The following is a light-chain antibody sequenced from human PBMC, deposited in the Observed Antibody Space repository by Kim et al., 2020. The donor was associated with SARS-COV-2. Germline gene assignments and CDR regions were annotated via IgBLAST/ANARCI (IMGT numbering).Light chain of an antibody. CDR2: LNSDGSH. J-gene: IGLJ2*01. CDR3: QTYAV. CDR1: SGHSSYA. V-gene: IGLV4-69*01. Sequence: SLGASVKLTCTLSSGHSSYAIAWHQQQPEKGPRYLMKLNSDGSHSKGDGIPDRFSGSSSGAERYLTISSLQSEDEADYYCQTYAVFGGGTQLTVL.